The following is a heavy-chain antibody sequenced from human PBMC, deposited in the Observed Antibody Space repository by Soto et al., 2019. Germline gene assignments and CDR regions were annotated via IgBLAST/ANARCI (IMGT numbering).Heavy chain of an antibody. J-gene: IGHJ4*02. CDR1: GGSFSGYY. CDR2: INHSGST. Sequence: PSETLSLTCAVYGGSFSGYYWSWIRQPPGKGLEWIGEINHSGSTNYNPSLKSRVTISVDTSKNQFSLKLSSVTAADTAVYYCARGATLYDYVWGSYSPILDYWGQGTLVTVSS. CDR3: ARGATLYDYVWGSYSPILDY. V-gene: IGHV4-34*01. D-gene: IGHD3-16*01.